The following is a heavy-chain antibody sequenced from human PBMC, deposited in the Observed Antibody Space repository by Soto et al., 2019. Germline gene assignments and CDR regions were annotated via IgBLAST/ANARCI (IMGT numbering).Heavy chain of an antibody. CDR2: IYYSGST. Sequence: QLQLQESGPGLVKPSETLSLTCTVSGGSISSSSYYWGWIRQPPGKGLEWIGSIYYSGSTYYNPSLKSRVTISVDTSKNQFSLKLSSVTAADTAVYYCARLVRIAHRFFDYWGQGTLVTVSS. CDR3: ARLVRIAHRFFDY. D-gene: IGHD3-3*01. V-gene: IGHV4-39*01. CDR1: GGSISSSSYY. J-gene: IGHJ4*02.